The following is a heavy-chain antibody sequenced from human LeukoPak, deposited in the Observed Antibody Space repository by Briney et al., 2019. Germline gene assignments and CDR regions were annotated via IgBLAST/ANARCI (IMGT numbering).Heavy chain of an antibody. D-gene: IGHD5-12*01. CDR3: ARHRGFQGSNWFDP. Sequence: SETLSLTCTVSGGSFSSYFWSWIRQPPGKGLEWIGYIYYSGSTNYNPSLKSRVTMSVDTSKNQFSLNLISVTAVDTAVYYCARHRGFQGSNWFDPWGQGTLVTVSS. V-gene: IGHV4-59*01. CDR1: GGSFSSYF. J-gene: IGHJ5*02. CDR2: IYYSGST.